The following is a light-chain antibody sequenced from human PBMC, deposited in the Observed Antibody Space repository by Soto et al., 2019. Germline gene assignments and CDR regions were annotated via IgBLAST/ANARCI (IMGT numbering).Light chain of an antibody. CDR2: DAS. CDR1: QSISSW. CDR3: QQYNSYSPYT. J-gene: IGKJ2*01. Sequence: DIQMTQSPSTLSASVGDRVTITCRASQSISSWLAWYQQKPGKAPKLLIYDASSLESGVPSRFSGTGSGTEFTLTISSLQPDDFATYYGQQYNSYSPYTFGQGTKVEIK. V-gene: IGKV1-5*01.